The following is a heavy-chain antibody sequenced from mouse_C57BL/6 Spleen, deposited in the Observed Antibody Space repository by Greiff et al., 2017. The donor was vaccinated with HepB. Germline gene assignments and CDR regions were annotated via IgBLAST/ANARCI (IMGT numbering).Heavy chain of an antibody. J-gene: IGHJ4*01. CDR2: IDPANGNT. D-gene: IGHD1-1*01. V-gene: IGHV14-3*01. CDR3: ARREVSTVVGAMDY. Sequence: EVQLQQSVAELVRPGASVKLSCTASGFNINNPYMHWVKQRPAQGLEWIGRIDPANGNTKYAPKFQGKATITADTSSNTAYLQLRSRTSEDTALYYCARREVSTVVGAMDYWGQGTSVTVSS. CDR1: GFNINNPY.